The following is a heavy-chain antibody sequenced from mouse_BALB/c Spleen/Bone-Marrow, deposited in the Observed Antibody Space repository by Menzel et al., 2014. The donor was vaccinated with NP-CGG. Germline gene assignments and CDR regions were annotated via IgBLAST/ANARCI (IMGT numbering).Heavy chain of an antibody. J-gene: IGHJ3*01. Sequence: LVESGPELVKPGASVKMSCKAPGYTFTSYVMHWVKQKLGQGLEWIGYINPYNDGTKYNEKFKGKATLTSDKSSSTAYMELSSLTSEDSAVYYCARGYYGPSWFAYWGQGTLVTVSA. CDR1: GYTFTSYV. CDR2: INPYNDGT. V-gene: IGHV1-14*01. D-gene: IGHD1-2*01. CDR3: ARGYYGPSWFAY.